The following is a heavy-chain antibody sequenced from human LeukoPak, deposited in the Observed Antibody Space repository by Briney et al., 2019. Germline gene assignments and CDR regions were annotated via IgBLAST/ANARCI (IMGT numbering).Heavy chain of an antibody. V-gene: IGHV5-51*01. CDR2: IFPGDSDT. Sequence: GESLEISCKGSGYSFTSYWIGWVRQMPGKGLGWMGIIFPGDSDTRYSPSFQGQVTISADKSISTAYLRWSSLKASDTTMYYSARFGVYCSSTSCWVDYWGQGTLVTVSS. CDR3: ARFGVYCSSTSCWVDY. J-gene: IGHJ4*02. D-gene: IGHD2-2*01. CDR1: GYSFTSYW.